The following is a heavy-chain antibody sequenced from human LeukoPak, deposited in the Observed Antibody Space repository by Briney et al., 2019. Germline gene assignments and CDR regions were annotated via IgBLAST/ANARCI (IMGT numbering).Heavy chain of an antibody. CDR3: ASITAAPDSYYYYYYMDV. V-gene: IGHV4-34*01. CDR1: GGSFGGYY. CDR2: SNHSGST. D-gene: IGHD2-2*01. J-gene: IGHJ6*03. Sequence: SETLSLTCAVYGGSFGGYYWSWIRQPPGKGGEWIGESNHSGSTNYNPSLKSRVTISVDTSKNQFSLKLSSVTAADTAVYYCASITAAPDSYYYYYYMDVWGKGTTVTVSS.